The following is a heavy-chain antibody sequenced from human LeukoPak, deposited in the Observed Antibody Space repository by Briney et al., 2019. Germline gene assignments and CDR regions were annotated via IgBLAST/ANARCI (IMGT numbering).Heavy chain of an antibody. CDR2: ISYDGSNK. V-gene: IGHV3-30*04. J-gene: IGHJ4*02. CDR1: GFTFSSYA. CDR3: ARDFGRGDY. Sequence: GGSLRLSCAASGFTFSSYAMHWVRQAPGKGLEWVAVISYDGSNKYYADSVKGRFTISRDNSKNTLYLQMNSLRAEDTAVYYCARDFGRGDYWGQGTLVTVSS. D-gene: IGHD3-16*01.